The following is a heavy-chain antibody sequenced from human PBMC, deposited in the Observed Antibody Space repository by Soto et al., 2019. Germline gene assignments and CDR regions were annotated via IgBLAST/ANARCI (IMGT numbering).Heavy chain of an antibody. CDR3: ASTPRAYCGGDCSIDY. Sequence: SETLSLTCAVCGGSISSGGYSWSWIRQPPGKGLEWIGYIYHSGSTYYNPSLKSRVTISVDRSKNQFSLKLSSVTAADTAVYYCASTPRAYCGGDCSIDYWGQGTLVTVSS. J-gene: IGHJ4*02. V-gene: IGHV4-30-2*01. D-gene: IGHD2-21*02. CDR1: GGSISSGGYS. CDR2: IYHSGST.